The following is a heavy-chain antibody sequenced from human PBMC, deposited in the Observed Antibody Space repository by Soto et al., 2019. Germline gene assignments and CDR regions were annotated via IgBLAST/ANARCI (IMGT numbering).Heavy chain of an antibody. CDR1: GFTFSSYA. CDR2: ISYDGSNK. Sequence: QVQLVESGGGVVQPGRSLRLSCAASGFTFSSYAMHWVRQAPGKGLEWVAVISYDGSNKYYADSVKGRFTISRDNSKNTLYLQMNRLRAEDTAVYYCAREIAESSSGRRPYFDYWGQGTLVTVSS. D-gene: IGHD6-19*01. V-gene: IGHV3-30-3*01. J-gene: IGHJ4*02. CDR3: AREIAESSSGRRPYFDY.